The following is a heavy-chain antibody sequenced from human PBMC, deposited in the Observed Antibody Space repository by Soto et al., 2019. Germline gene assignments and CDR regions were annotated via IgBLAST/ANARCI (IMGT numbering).Heavy chain of an antibody. V-gene: IGHV3-30*18. CDR2: ISYDGSNK. D-gene: IGHD3-22*01. J-gene: IGHJ4*02. CDR1: GFTFSSYG. Sequence: GGSLRLSCAASGFTFSSYGMHWVRQAPGKGLEWVAVISYDGSNKYYADSVKGRFTISRDNSKNTLYLQMNSLRAEDTAVYYCAKVGRYYDSSGYNYFDYWGQGTLVTVSS. CDR3: AKVGRYYDSSGYNYFDY.